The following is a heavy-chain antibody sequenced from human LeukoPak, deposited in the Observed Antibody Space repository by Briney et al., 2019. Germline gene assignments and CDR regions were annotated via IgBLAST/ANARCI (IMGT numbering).Heavy chain of an antibody. D-gene: IGHD3-22*01. Sequence: GGSLRLSCAASGFTFSSYGMSWVRQAPGKGLEWVSAISGSGGSTYYADSVKGRFTISRDNSKNTLYLQMNSLRAEDTAVYYCAKVSHPQIVVVIPYFDYWGQGTLVTVSS. J-gene: IGHJ4*02. CDR3: AKVSHPQIVVVIPYFDY. CDR1: GFTFSSYG. V-gene: IGHV3-23*01. CDR2: ISGSGGST.